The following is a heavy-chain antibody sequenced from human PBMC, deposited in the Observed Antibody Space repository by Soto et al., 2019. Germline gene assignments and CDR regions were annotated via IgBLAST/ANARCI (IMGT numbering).Heavy chain of an antibody. CDR3: ARDPPATRHGMDV. Sequence: LRLSGAASVFTVSSNYMSWVRQAPGKGLEWVSVIYSGGSTYYADSVRGRFTISRDNSKNTLYLQMKSLRAEDTAVYYCARDPPATRHGMDVWGQGTTVTVSS. CDR1: VFTVSSNY. CDR2: IYSGGST. V-gene: IGHV3-53*01. J-gene: IGHJ6*02.